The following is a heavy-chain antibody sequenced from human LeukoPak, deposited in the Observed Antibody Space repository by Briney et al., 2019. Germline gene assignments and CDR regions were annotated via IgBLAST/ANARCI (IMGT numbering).Heavy chain of an antibody. Sequence: SETLSLTCAVYGGSFSGYYWSWIRQPPGKGLEWIGEINHSGSTNYNPSLKSRVTISVDTSKNQLSLKLTSVTAADTAVYYCARVPYEYYYGSGELDYWGQGTLVIVSS. CDR1: GGSFSGYY. V-gene: IGHV4-34*01. J-gene: IGHJ4*02. CDR3: ARVPYEYYYGSGELDY. CDR2: INHSGST. D-gene: IGHD3-10*01.